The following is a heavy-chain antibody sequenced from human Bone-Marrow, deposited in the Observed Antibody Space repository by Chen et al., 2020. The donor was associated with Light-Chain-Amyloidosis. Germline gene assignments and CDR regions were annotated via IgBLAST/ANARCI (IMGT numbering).Heavy chain of an antibody. D-gene: IGHD6-19*01. CDR2: IYYSGST. CDR3: ARQPPRWLGPYNWFDP. Sequence: QLQLQESGPGLVKPSETLSLTCTVSGGSISSSSYYWGWIRQPPGKGLEWIGSIYYSGSTYYNPSLKSRVTRSVDTSKNQFSLKLSSVTAADTAVYYCARQPPRWLGPYNWFDPWGQGTLVTVSS. CDR1: GGSISSSSYY. J-gene: IGHJ5*02. V-gene: IGHV4-39*01.